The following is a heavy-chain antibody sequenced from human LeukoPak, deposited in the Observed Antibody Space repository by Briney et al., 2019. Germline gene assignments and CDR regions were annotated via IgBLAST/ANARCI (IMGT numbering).Heavy chain of an antibody. CDR2: ISGSGGST. CDR3: AKEPLIQLLGYYFDY. Sequence: PGGSMRLSCAASGFTFSSYAMSWVRQAPGKGLEWVSAISGSGGSTYYADSVKGRFTISRDNSKDTLYLQMNSLRAEDTAVYYCAKEPLIQLLGYYFDYWGQGTLVTVSS. V-gene: IGHV3-23*01. J-gene: IGHJ4*02. CDR1: GFTFSSYA. D-gene: IGHD5-18*01.